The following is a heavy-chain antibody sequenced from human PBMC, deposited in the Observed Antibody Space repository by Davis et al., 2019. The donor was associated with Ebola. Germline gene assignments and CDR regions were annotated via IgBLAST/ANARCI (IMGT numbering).Heavy chain of an antibody. J-gene: IGHJ2*01. V-gene: IGHV3-53*01. CDR3: ARHACGDFWYFGL. D-gene: IGHD4-17*01. Sequence: GGSLRLSCPASGFIVSDKYMSWVRQPPGKGLEWVSVIYRDGRTYYADSVKGRFTISRDNSKNTLYLQMNSLRAEDTAVYYCARHACGDFWYFGLWGRGTLVTVSS. CDR2: IYRDGRT. CDR1: GFIVSDKY.